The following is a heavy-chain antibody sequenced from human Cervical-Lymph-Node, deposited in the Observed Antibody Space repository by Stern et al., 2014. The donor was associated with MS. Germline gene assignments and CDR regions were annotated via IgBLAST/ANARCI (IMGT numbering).Heavy chain of an antibody. V-gene: IGHV1-46*03. CDR3: ARDPGGALDLKFDY. CDR2: INPSGGST. CDR1: GYTFTSYY. D-gene: IGHD2-8*02. J-gene: IGHJ4*02. Sequence: QVQLGQSGAEVKKPGASVKVSCKASGYTFTSYYMQWVRQAPGQGLEWLGVINPSGGSTRYAPKFQGRVTMTRDTSTSTVYMELSSLRSEDTAVYYCARDPGGALDLKFDYWGQGTLVTVSS.